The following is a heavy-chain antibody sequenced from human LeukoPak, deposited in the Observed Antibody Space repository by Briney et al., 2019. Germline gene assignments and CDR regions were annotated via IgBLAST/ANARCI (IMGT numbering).Heavy chain of an antibody. J-gene: IGHJ5*02. CDR2: INAGNGNT. CDR3: ARDRLSFSSSINWFDP. V-gene: IGHV1-3*01. D-gene: IGHD6-13*01. Sequence: ASVKVSFKASGYTFTIYAMHWVRQAPGQRLEWMGWINAGNGNTKYSQKFQGRVTITRDTSASTAYMELSSLRSEDTAVYYCARDRLSFSSSINWFDPWGQGTLVTVSS. CDR1: GYTFTIYA.